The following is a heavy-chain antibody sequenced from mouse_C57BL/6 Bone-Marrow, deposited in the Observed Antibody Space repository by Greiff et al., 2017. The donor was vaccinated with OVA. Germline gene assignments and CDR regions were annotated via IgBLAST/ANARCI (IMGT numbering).Heavy chain of an antibody. V-gene: IGHV1-50*01. CDR1: GYTFTSYW. J-gene: IGHJ2*01. D-gene: IGHD1-3*01. Sequence: QVQLQQPGAELVKPGASVKLSCKASGYTFTSYWMQWVKQRPGQGLEWIGEIDPSDSYTNYNQKFQGKATLTVDTSSSTAYMQLSSLTSEDSAVYYCARKGPLITLLFDYWGQGTTLTVSS. CDR2: IDPSDSYT. CDR3: ARKGPLITLLFDY.